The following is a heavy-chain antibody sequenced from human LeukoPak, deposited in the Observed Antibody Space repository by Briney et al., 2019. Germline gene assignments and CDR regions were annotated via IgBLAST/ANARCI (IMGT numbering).Heavy chain of an antibody. CDR1: GFTFSAYS. Sequence: GGSLRLSCAGTGFTFSAYSLNWVRQAPGKGLEWVSYISSSGTYMYYADSLKGRFTISRDNAKNSLYLQMNSLRAEDTAVYYCARVLSSTTHCYAMDVWGQGTTVTVSS. CDR3: ARVLSSTTHCYAMDV. J-gene: IGHJ6*02. V-gene: IGHV3-21*05. D-gene: IGHD1-7*01. CDR2: ISSSGTYM.